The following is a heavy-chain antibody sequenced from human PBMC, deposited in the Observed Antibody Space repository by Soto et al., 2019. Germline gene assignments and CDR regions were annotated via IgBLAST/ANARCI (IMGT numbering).Heavy chain of an antibody. CDR3: ARDAYSSSSMWFDP. Sequence: GASVKVSFKASGCTFSSYAISWVRQAPGQGLEWMGGIIPIFGTANYAQKFQGRVTITADESTSTAYMELSSLRSEDTAVYYCARDAYSSSSMWFDPWGQGTLVTVSS. D-gene: IGHD6-6*01. V-gene: IGHV1-69*13. CDR1: GCTFSSYA. J-gene: IGHJ5*02. CDR2: IIPIFGTA.